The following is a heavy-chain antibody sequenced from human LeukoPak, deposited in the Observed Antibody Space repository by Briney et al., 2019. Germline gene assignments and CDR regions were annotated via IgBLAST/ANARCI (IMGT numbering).Heavy chain of an antibody. CDR2: ISAYNGNT. J-gene: IGHJ4*02. D-gene: IGHD3-9*01. V-gene: IGHV1-18*01. Sequence: GASVKVSCKASGYTFTSYGISWVRQAPGQGLEWMGWISAYNGNTNYAQKLQGRATMTTDTSTSTAYMELRSLRSDDTAVYYCASLTGDILTGYPYYFDYWGQGTLVTVSS. CDR1: GYTFTSYG. CDR3: ASLTGDILTGYPYYFDY.